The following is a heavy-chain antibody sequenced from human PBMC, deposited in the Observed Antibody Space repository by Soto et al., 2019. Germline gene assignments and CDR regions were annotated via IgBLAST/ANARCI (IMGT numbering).Heavy chain of an antibody. D-gene: IGHD5-18*01. CDR3: ARGGTALVTAGGFDP. CDR2: LIPVLGTT. Sequence: QLQLLQSGAEVKKPGSSVKVSCKASGGTLSTYAVTWVRQAPGQGLEWMGGLIPVLGTTTYAPKFQDRVTSTADEATNTAYLEVNNLRCEDTAVYYCARGGTALVTAGGFDPWGQGTPVTVSS. V-gene: IGHV1-69*01. CDR1: GGTLSTYA. J-gene: IGHJ5*02.